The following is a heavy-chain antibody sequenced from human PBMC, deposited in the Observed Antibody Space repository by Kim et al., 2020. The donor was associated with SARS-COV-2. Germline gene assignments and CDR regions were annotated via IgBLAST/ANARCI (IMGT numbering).Heavy chain of an antibody. CDR3: ATLGGAGVAS. D-gene: IGHD3-10*01. J-gene: IGHJ5*02. Sequence: KNDATNYAQKFQGRVTMTKDTSIGTAYMDLTGLTSKDTAMYYCATLGGAGVASWGQGTLVTVSS. V-gene: IGHV1-2*02. CDR2: KNDAT.